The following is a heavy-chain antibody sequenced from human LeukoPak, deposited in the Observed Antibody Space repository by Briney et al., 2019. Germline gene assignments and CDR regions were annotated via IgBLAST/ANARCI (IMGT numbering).Heavy chain of an antibody. CDR3: ARVGRRGYRVNNWFDP. Sequence: SSETLSLTCAVYGGSFSSYYWSWIRQPPGKGLEWIGEINHSGSTNYNPSLKSRVTISVDTSKNQFSLKLSSVTAADTAVYYCARVGRRGYRVNNWFDPWGQGTLVTVS. CDR2: INHSGST. CDR1: GGSFSSYY. D-gene: IGHD5-18*01. J-gene: IGHJ5*02. V-gene: IGHV4-34*01.